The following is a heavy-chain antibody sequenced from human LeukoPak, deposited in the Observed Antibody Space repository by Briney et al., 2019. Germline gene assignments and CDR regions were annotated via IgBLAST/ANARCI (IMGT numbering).Heavy chain of an antibody. CDR2: IIPIFGTA. Sequence: SVKVSCKASGGTFSSYAISWVRQAPGQGLEWMGGIIPIFGTANYAQKLQGRVTITADESTSTAYMELSSLRSEDTAVYYCAREYSSSSEDDYYYYYYYMDVWGKGTTVTVSS. D-gene: IGHD6-6*01. J-gene: IGHJ6*03. CDR3: AREYSSSSEDDYYYYYYYMDV. CDR1: GGTFSSYA. V-gene: IGHV1-69*13.